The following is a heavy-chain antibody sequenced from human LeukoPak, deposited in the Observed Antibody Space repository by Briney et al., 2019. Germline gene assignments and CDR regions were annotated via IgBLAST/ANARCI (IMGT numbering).Heavy chain of an antibody. Sequence: GRSLRLSCAASGFAFSSYAMSWVRQAPGKGLEWVSAISGSGGSTYYADSVKGRFTISRDNAKNSLYLQMNSLRAEDTAVYYCARDAKWFDPWGQGTLVTVSS. CDR3: ARDAKWFDP. CDR1: GFAFSSYA. CDR2: ISGSGGST. J-gene: IGHJ5*02. V-gene: IGHV3-23*01.